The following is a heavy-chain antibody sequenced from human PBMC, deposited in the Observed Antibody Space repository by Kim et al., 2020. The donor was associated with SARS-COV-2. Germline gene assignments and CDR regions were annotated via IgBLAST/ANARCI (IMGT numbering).Heavy chain of an antibody. Sequence: WGSLRLSCAASGFTFSGSPMHWVRQASGKGLEWVGRIRSKANSYATGYGASVKGRFTISRDDSKNTAYLEMNGLKTEDTAVYYCTRIPATTLAFWDAFDIWGQGTMVTVSS. CDR1: GFTFSGSP. J-gene: IGHJ3*02. CDR3: TRIPATTLAFWDAFDI. D-gene: IGHD1-1*01. CDR2: IRSKANSYAT. V-gene: IGHV3-73*01.